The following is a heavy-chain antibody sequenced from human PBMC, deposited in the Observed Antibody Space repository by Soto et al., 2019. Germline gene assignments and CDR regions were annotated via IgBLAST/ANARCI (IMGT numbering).Heavy chain of an antibody. V-gene: IGHV1-3*01. CDR1: GYTFTSYA. J-gene: IGHJ5*02. Sequence: QVPLVQSGAEVKKPGASVKVSCKASGYTFTSYAMHWVRQAPGQRLEWMGWINAGNGNTKYSQKFQGRVTITRDTSASTAYMELSSLRSEDTAVYYCARDRRVVVVPAAIRGCWFDPWGQGTLVTVSS. D-gene: IGHD2-2*02. CDR3: ARDRRVVVVPAAIRGCWFDP. CDR2: INAGNGNT.